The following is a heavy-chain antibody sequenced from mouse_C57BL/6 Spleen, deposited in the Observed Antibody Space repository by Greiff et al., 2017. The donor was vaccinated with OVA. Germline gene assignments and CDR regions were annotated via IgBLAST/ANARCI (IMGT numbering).Heavy chain of an antibody. V-gene: IGHV1-26*01. CDR2: INPNNGGT. D-gene: IGHD1-1*01. CDR3: ARRDWYYYGSSEWYFDV. CDR1: GYTFTDYY. J-gene: IGHJ1*03. Sequence: EVQLQQSGPELVKPGASVKIPCKASGYTFTDYYMNWVKQSHGKSLEWIGDINPNNGGTSYNQKFKGKATLTVDKSSSTAYMELRSLTSEDSAVYYCARRDWYYYGSSEWYFDVWGTGTTVTVSS.